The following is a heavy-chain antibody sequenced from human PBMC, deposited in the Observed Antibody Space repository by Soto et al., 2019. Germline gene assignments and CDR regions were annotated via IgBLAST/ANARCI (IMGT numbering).Heavy chain of an antibody. CDR1: GGSISSYY. J-gene: IGHJ3*02. Sequence: QVQLQESGPGLVKPSETLSLTCTVSGGSISSYYWSWIRQPPGKGLEWIGYIYYSGSTNYNPSLKIRVTISVDTSKNQFSRKLNSVTAADTAVYYCARRWGGTFDIWGQGTMVTVSS. CDR3: ARRWGGTFDI. CDR2: IYYSGST. D-gene: IGHD3-10*01. V-gene: IGHV4-59*08.